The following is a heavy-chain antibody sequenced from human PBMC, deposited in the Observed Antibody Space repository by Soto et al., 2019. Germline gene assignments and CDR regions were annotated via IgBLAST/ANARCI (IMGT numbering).Heavy chain of an antibody. CDR1: GFTFSSYA. Sequence: EVQLLESGGGLVQPGGSLRLSCTASGFTFSSYAMSWVRQAPGKGLEWVSAISGSGGSTYYADSVKGRFTISRDNSKNTLYLQMNSLRAEATAFSDCAKAVEGYCSSTRCLYYYFYYMDVWGKGTTVTVSS. V-gene: IGHV3-23*01. D-gene: IGHD2-2*01. CDR3: AKAVEGYCSSTRCLYYYFYYMDV. J-gene: IGHJ6*03. CDR2: ISGSGGST.